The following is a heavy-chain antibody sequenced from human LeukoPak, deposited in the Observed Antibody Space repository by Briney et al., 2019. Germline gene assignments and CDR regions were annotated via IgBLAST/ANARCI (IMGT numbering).Heavy chain of an antibody. Sequence: PSETLSLTCTVSGGSISGYYRSWIRQPPGKGLEWIGYFYDSGITSYNPSLKSRVTISVDTSKNQFPLKLTSVTAADTAVYYCARCAPDFYYGMGVWGQGTTVTVSS. CDR1: GGSISGYY. CDR3: ARCAPDFYYGMGV. J-gene: IGHJ6*02. CDR2: FYDSGIT. V-gene: IGHV4-59*01.